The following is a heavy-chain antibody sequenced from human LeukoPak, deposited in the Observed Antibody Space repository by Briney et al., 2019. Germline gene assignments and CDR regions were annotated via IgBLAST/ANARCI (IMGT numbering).Heavy chain of an antibody. V-gene: IGHV3-23*01. Sequence: PGGSLRLSCAASGFTFSSYAMSWVRQAPGKGLEWVSAISGSGGSTYYADSVKGRFTISRDNSKNTLYLQMNSLRAEDTAVYYCAKDIFRWQDIVVVPAAEHGFDPWGQGTLVTVSS. D-gene: IGHD2-2*01. J-gene: IGHJ5*02. CDR3: AKDIFRWQDIVVVPAAEHGFDP. CDR2: ISGSGGST. CDR1: GFTFSSYA.